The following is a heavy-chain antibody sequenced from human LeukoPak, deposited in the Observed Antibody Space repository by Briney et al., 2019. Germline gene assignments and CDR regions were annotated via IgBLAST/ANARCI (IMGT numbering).Heavy chain of an antibody. CDR2: INHSGST. CDR3: ARGYHSVAGTHFYYYYYYMDV. J-gene: IGHJ6*03. V-gene: IGHV4-34*01. D-gene: IGHD6-19*01. CDR1: GGSFSGYY. Sequence: SETLSLTCAVYGGSFSGYYWSWIRQPPGKGLEWIGEINHSGSTNYNPFLKSRVTISVDTSKNQFSLKLSSVTAADTAVYYCARGYHSVAGTHFYYYYYYMDVWGKGTTVTVSS.